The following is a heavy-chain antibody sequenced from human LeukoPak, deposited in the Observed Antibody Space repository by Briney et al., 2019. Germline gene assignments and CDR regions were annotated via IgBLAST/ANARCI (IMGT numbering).Heavy chain of an antibody. Sequence: GGSLRLSCVASGFTFSSYAMSWVRQAPGKGLEWVSLISGSGGSTYYADSVKGRFTMSRDNSKNTLYLQMNSLKTEDTAVYYCTTRGGSFSIFDYWGQGTLVTVSS. D-gene: IGHD1-26*01. V-gene: IGHV3-23*01. J-gene: IGHJ4*02. CDR2: ISGSGGST. CDR1: GFTFSSYA. CDR3: TTRGGSFSIFDY.